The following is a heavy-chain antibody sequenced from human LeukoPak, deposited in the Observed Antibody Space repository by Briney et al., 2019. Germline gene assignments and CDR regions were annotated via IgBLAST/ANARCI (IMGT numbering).Heavy chain of an antibody. D-gene: IGHD1-1*01. J-gene: IGHJ6*03. CDR2: IRSTANGYAT. V-gene: IGHV3-73*01. CDR1: GFTFSGSA. Sequence: GGSLRLSCAASGFTFSGSALHWVRQASGKGLEWVGRIRSTANGYATAYAASVKGRFTISRDDSKNTAYLQMDSLKTEDTAVYYCATLQGDYYYYYMDVWGKGTTVTISS. CDR3: ATLQGDYYYYYMDV.